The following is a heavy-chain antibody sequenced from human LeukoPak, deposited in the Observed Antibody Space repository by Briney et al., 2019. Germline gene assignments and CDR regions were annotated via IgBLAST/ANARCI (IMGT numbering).Heavy chain of an antibody. V-gene: IGHV3-30*01. CDR1: GFTFSRHV. CDR2: ISYDGNNR. CDR3: ARGGIPTGPYYYFYYMDV. J-gene: IGHJ6*03. D-gene: IGHD3-10*01. Sequence: GSSLRLSCAASGFTFSRHVMQWVRQAPGKGLEWVAVISYDGNNRFYADSVKGRFTISRDNSRNTLYLQMNSLSGDDAAVYSCARGGIPTGPYYYFYYMDVWGQGTMVTVSS.